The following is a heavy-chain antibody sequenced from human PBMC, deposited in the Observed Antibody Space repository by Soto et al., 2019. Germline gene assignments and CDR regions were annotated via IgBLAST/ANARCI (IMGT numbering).Heavy chain of an antibody. D-gene: IGHD6-13*01. CDR2: IYSGGST. CDR3: ARVFSSSWSRDFDY. J-gene: IGHJ4*02. Sequence: RLSCAASGFTVSSNYMSWVRQAPGKGLEWVSVIYSGGSTYYADSVKGRFTISRDNSKNTLYLQMNSLRAEDTAVYYCARVFSSSWSRDFDYWGQGTLVTVSS. CDR1: GFTVSSNY. V-gene: IGHV3-53*01.